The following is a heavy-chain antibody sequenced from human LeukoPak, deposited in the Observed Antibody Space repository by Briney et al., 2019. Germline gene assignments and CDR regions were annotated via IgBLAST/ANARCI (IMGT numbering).Heavy chain of an antibody. D-gene: IGHD3-22*01. V-gene: IGHV3-30*02. CDR1: GFTFSIYG. CDR3: AKDVARYYYDSSGYGGEYYFDY. CDR2: IRYDGSNK. J-gene: IGHJ4*02. Sequence: GGSLSLSCAASGFTFSIYGMHWVRQAPGKGLEWVAFIRYDGSNKYYADSVKGRFTISRDNSKNTLYLQMNSLRAEDTAVYYCAKDVARYYYDSSGYGGEYYFDYWGQGTLVTVSS.